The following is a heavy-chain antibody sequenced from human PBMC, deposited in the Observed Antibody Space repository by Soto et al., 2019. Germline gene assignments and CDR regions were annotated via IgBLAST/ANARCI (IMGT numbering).Heavy chain of an antibody. D-gene: IGHD3-10*01. V-gene: IGHV1-69*02. CDR3: AASYGSGYRAFDY. CDR1: GDTFSFYT. J-gene: IGHJ4*02. Sequence: QVQLVQSGAEVKKPGSSVKVSCKASGDTFSFYTINWVRQAPGLGLEWMGRVNPIVSMSNYAQKFQGRVTITAAKSTNTAYMQLRSLRSEDTAIYYCAASYGSGYRAFDYWGQGALVTVSS. CDR2: VNPIVSMS.